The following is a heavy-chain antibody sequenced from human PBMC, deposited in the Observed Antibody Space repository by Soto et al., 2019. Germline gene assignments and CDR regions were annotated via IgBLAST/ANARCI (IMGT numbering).Heavy chain of an antibody. D-gene: IGHD2-21*01. CDR1: GYTFTSYA. CDR3: ARPMMQHTAKGGIRGFGV. V-gene: IGHV1-3*01. Sequence: VQIVQSGAEVKQPGASVKVSCKASGYTFTSYAIHWLRQAPGQRLEWMGWIKGDYDNVKYSQKFQGRVTFTRDTSATTAYMELTSLTSEDTAVYYCARPMMQHTAKGGIRGFGVWGQGTMVIVSS. CDR2: IKGDYDNV. J-gene: IGHJ3*01.